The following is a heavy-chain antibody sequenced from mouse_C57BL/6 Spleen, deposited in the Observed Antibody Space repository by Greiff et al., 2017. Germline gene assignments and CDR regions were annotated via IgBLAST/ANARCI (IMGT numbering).Heavy chain of an antibody. CDR1: GYTFTSYT. D-gene: IGHD2-13*01. V-gene: IGHV1-4*01. Sequence: VQLQQSGAELARPGASVKMSCKASGYTFTSYTMHWVKQRPGQGLEWIGYINPSSGYTKYNQKFKDQATLTADKSSSTAYLQLRSLTSEDSAVYYSARESYGDFYYYAMDYWGQGTSVTVSS. CDR3: ARESYGDFYYYAMDY. CDR2: INPSSGYT. J-gene: IGHJ4*01.